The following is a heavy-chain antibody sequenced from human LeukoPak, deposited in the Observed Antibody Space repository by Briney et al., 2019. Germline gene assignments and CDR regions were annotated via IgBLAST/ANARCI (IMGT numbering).Heavy chain of an antibody. D-gene: IGHD3-9*01. J-gene: IGHJ5*02. V-gene: IGHV1-69*04. CDR1: GGTFSSYT. CDR2: IIPILGIA. CDR3: AREYDILTGNWFDP. Sequence: SVKVSCKASGGTFSSYTISWVRQAPGQGLEWMGRIIPILGIANYAQKFQGRVTITADKSTSTAYMELSSLRSEDTAVYNCAREYDILTGNWFDPWGQGTLVTVSS.